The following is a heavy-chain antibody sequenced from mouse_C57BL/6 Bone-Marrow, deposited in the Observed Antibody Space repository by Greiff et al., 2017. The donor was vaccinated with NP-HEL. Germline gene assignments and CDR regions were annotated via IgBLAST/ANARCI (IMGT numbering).Heavy chain of an antibody. J-gene: IGHJ1*03. V-gene: IGHV1-62-2*01. CDR2: FYPGSGSI. CDR3: ARHGDYFGSSYGYFDV. Sequence: VQRVESGAELVKPGASVKLSCKASGYTFTEYTIHWVKQRSGQGLEWNGWFYPGSGSIKYNEKFKDKATLTADKSSSTVYMDLSRLTSEDSAVYFCARHGDYFGSSYGYFDVWGTGTTVTVSS. CDR1: GYTFTEYT. D-gene: IGHD1-1*01.